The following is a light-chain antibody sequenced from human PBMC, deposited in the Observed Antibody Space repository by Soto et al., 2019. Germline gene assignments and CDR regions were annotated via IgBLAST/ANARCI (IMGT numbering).Light chain of an antibody. Sequence: QSALTQPPSASGSPGQSVTISCAGTSSDTGDYNYVSWYQQHPGKAPKLMIYDVSKRPSGVPDRFSGSKSGNTASLTVSGLQAEDEADYYCSSYAGSNKVIFGGGTKVTVL. J-gene: IGLJ2*01. V-gene: IGLV2-8*01. CDR2: DVS. CDR1: SSDTGDYNY. CDR3: SSYAGSNKVI.